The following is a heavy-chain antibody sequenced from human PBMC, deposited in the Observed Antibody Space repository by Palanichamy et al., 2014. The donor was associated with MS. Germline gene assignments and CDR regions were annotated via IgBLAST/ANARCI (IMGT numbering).Heavy chain of an antibody. V-gene: IGHV3-48*03. Sequence: EVQLVESGGGLVQPGGSLRLSCAASGFTFSNYEMNWVRQAPGKGLEWVSYIGKSGSMIYYSDSMKGRFTISRDDAKNSLYLQMNSLRAEDTAVYYCALFYTHRHNFDYWGQGTLVTVSS. CDR2: IGKSGSMI. J-gene: IGHJ4*02. CDR3: ALFYTHRHNFDY. CDR1: GFTFSNYE. D-gene: IGHD2/OR15-2a*01.